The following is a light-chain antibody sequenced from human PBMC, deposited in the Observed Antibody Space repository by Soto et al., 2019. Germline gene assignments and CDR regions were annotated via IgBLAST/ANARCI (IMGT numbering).Light chain of an antibody. CDR1: RSDVGGYNY. V-gene: IGLV2-14*01. CDR2: EVS. Sequence: QSVLTQPASVSGSPGQSITIACTGTRSDVGGYNYVSWYQQHPGKAPKLMIYEVSNRPSGVSNRFSGSKSGNTASLTISGLQAEDEADYYCSSYTSSSTWVFGRGTKLTVL. J-gene: IGLJ3*02. CDR3: SSYTSSSTWV.